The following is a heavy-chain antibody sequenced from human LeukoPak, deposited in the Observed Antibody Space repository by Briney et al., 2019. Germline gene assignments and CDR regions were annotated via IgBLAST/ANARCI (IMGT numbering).Heavy chain of an antibody. CDR3: AAHSSSWSTSPAY. V-gene: IGHV4-39*01. D-gene: IGHD6-13*01. Sequence: SETLSLTCTVSGGSISSSSYYWGWIRQPPGKGLEWIGSIYYSGSTYYNPSLKSRVTISVDTSKNQFSLKLSSVTAADTAVYYRAAHSSSWSTSPAYWGQGTLVTVSS. CDR2: IYYSGST. CDR1: GGSISSSSYY. J-gene: IGHJ4*02.